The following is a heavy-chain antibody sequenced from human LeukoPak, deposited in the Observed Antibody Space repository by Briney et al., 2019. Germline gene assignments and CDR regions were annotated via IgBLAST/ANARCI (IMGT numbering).Heavy chain of an antibody. CDR1: GFTFSSYW. V-gene: IGHV3-7*04. CDR2: INQDGSEN. J-gene: IGHJ4*02. CDR3: ARGMSTGEY. Sequence: GGSLRLSCAASGFTFSSYWMSWVRQPPGKGLEWVANINQDGSENYYVDSVKGRFTISRDNAKNSLYLQMNSLRAEDTAVYYCARGMSTGEYWGQGTLVTVSS. D-gene: IGHD3-16*01.